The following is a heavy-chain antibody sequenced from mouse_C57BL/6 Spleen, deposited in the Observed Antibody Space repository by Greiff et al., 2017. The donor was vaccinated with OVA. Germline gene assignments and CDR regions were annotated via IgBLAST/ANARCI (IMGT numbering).Heavy chain of an antibody. V-gene: IGHV1-64*01. J-gene: IGHJ3*01. Sequence: QVQLQQPGAELVKPGASVKLSCKASGYTFTSYWMHWVKQRPGQGLEWIGMIHPNSGSTNYNEKFKSKATLTVDKSSSTAYMQLSSLTSEDSAVYYCARYDDDDLAWFAYWGQGTLVTVSA. CDR3: ARYDDDDLAWFAY. CDR1: GYTFTSYW. D-gene: IGHD2-4*01. CDR2: IHPNSGST.